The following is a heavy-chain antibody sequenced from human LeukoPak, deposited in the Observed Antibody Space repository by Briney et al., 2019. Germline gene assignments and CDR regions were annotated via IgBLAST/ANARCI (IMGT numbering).Heavy chain of an antibody. CDR1: GFTFSSYW. CDR2: INPGGSSI. D-gene: IGHD1-14*01. Sequence: GGSLRLSCAASGFTFSSYWMHWVRQVPGKGLVWVARINPGGSSITYADSVKGRFTISRDSAKYTLYLQMDSLRAEDTGVYYCARSNQADDYWGQGTLVTVSS. J-gene: IGHJ4*02. CDR3: ARSNQADDY. V-gene: IGHV3-74*01.